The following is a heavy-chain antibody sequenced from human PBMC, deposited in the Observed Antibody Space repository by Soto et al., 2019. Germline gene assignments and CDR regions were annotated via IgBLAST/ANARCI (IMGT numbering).Heavy chain of an antibody. CDR3: AREAADPGGTYNWFDP. Sequence: TLSLTCTVSGGSISSYYWSWIRQPPGKGLEWIGYIYYSGSTNYNPSLKSRVTISVDTSKNQFSLKLSSVTAADTAVYYCAREAADPGGTYNWFDPWGQGTLVTVSS. V-gene: IGHV4-59*01. CDR1: GGSISSYY. D-gene: IGHD6-13*01. CDR2: IYYSGST. J-gene: IGHJ5*02.